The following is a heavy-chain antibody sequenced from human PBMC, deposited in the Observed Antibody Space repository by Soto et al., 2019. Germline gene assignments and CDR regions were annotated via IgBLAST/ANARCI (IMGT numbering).Heavy chain of an antibody. CDR3: ARSDYGEFDS. J-gene: IGHJ4*02. Sequence: PSEPLSLTCTVSGGSMRNYFWNWIRQAPGKGLEWIAYIHFGGTTNYNPSLKSRVAISMDMSKNRFSLKLNSVPAADTALYYCARSDYGEFDSWGQGALVTVSS. V-gene: IGHV4-59*01. D-gene: IGHD4-17*01. CDR1: GGSMRNYF. CDR2: IHFGGTT.